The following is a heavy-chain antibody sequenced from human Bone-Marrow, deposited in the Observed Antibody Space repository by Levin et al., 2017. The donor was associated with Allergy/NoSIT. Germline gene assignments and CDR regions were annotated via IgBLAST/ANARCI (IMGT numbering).Heavy chain of an antibody. Sequence: PGESLKISCKASGYSFTDFYIHWVRQAPGLGLEWMGLINPLNGGIKYAPKFQGRVTMTRDTPMTTAYMELTNLRSDDTAVYYCARSLVRATFDFCGQGTLVTVSS. CDR1: GYSFTDFY. CDR3: ARSLVRATFDF. D-gene: IGHD1-26*01. J-gene: IGHJ4*01. CDR2: INPLNGGI. V-gene: IGHV1-2*02.